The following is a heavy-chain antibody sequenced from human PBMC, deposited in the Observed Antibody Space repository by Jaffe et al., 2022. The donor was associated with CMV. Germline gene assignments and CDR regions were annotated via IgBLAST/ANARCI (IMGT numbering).Heavy chain of an antibody. J-gene: IGHJ6*02. CDR3: AKTDIVVVPAAIWDTYYYGMDV. CDR1: GFTFSSYG. V-gene: IGHV3-30*18. CDR2: ISYDGSNK. Sequence: QVQLVESGGGVVQPGRSLRLSCAASGFTFSSYGMHWVRQAPGKGLEWVAVISYDGSNKYYADSVKGRFTISRDNSKNTLYLQMNSLRAEDTAVYYCAKTDIVVVPAAIWDTYYYGMDVWGQGTTVTVSS. D-gene: IGHD2-2*02.